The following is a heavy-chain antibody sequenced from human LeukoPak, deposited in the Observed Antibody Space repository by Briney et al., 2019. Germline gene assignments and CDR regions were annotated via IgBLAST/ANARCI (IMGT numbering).Heavy chain of an antibody. CDR1: GFTVSAYA. D-gene: IGHD3-10*01. Sequence: GVSLRPSCAASGFTVSAYAMAWVRQAPGKGLEWVSTIYDDNTYYADSVKGRFAISTDNSKNTLYLQMNSLRVEDTAVYFCAARKVRGVWFYLDYWGQGTLVTVSS. CDR2: IYDDNT. J-gene: IGHJ4*02. CDR3: AARKVRGVWFYLDY. V-gene: IGHV3-23*01.